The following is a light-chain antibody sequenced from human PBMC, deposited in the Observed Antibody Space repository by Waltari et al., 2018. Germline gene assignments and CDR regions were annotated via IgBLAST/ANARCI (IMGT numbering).Light chain of an antibody. CDR3: QSTDSSGTLRV. Sequence: SYELTQPPSVSVSPGQTARITCSGDALTNQYAYWYQQKPGQAPVLVIYKDHERPSGIPERFSGSGSGTTGTLTIIGVQAEDEADYYCQSTDSSGTLRVFGGGTYLTVL. V-gene: IGLV3-25*03. J-gene: IGLJ3*02. CDR2: KDH. CDR1: ALTNQY.